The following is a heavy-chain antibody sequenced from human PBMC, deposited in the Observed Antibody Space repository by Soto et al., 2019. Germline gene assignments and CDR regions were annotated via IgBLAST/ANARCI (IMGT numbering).Heavy chain of an antibody. CDR3: ASVAPVPAAIGDAFDI. CDR2: IYHSGST. D-gene: IGHD2-2*02. V-gene: IGHV4-38-2*01. CDR1: GYSISSGYY. Sequence: PSETLSLTCAVSGYSISSGYYWGWIRQPPGKGLEWIGSIYHSGSTYYNPSLKSRVTISVDTSKNQFSLKLSSVTAADTAVYYCASVAPVPAAIGDAFDIWGQGTMVTVSS. J-gene: IGHJ3*02.